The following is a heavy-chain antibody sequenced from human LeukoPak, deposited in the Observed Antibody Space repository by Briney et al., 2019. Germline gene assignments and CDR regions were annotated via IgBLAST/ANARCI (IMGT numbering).Heavy chain of an antibody. D-gene: IGHD3-3*01. Sequence: SETLSLTCTVSGGSISSGGYYWSWIRQPPGKGLEWIGYIYYSGSTNYNPSLKSRVTLSVDTSKNQFSLKLTSVTAADTAVYYCARDAGYDFWSGYPGFFDYWGQGTLVTVSS. V-gene: IGHV4-61*08. CDR3: ARDAGYDFWSGYPGFFDY. CDR2: IYYSGST. CDR1: GGSISSGGYY. J-gene: IGHJ4*02.